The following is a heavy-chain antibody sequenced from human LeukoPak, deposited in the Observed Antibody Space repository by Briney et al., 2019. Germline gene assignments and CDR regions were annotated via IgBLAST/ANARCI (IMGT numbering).Heavy chain of an antibody. D-gene: IGHD5-12*01. CDR3: AREGQYSGYGN. CDR1: GFTFSSYS. Sequence: GGSLRLSCAASGFTFSSYSMNWVRQAPGKGLEWVSSISSSSSYTYYADSVKGRFTISRDNAKNSLYLQMNSLRAEDTAVYYCAREGQYSGYGNWGQGTLVTVSS. V-gene: IGHV3-21*01. J-gene: IGHJ4*02. CDR2: ISSSSSYT.